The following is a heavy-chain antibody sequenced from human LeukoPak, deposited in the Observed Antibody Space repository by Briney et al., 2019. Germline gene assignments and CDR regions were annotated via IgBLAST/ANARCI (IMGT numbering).Heavy chain of an antibody. CDR1: GFTFDDYG. CDR3: ARDGGYCSGCSCYSDAFDI. V-gene: IGHV3-20*04. D-gene: IGHD2-15*01. Sequence: SGGSLRLSCAASGFTFDDYGMSWVRQAPGKGLGWVSGINWNGGSTGYADSVKGRFTISRDNAKNSLYLQMNSLRAEDTALYYCARDGGYCSGCSCYSDAFDIWGQGTMVTVSS. J-gene: IGHJ3*02. CDR2: INWNGGST.